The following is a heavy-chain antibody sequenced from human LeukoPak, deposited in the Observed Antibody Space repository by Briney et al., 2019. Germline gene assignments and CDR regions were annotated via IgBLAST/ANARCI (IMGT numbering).Heavy chain of an antibody. CDR3: ARTKAGILYYFDS. J-gene: IGHJ4*02. CDR1: GFPFTDYG. Sequence: GGSLRLSCTASGFPFTDYGMHWVRQVPGKGLEWVAVIWYDGRSQYYADSAKGRFTISRDNSKTTLYLQMNSLRAEDTALYYCARTKAGILYYFDSWGQGTLVTVSS. V-gene: IGHV3-33*01. D-gene: IGHD6-13*01. CDR2: IWYDGRSQ.